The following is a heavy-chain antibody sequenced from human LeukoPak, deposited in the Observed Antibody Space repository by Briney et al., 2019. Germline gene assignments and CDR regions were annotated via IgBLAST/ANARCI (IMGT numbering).Heavy chain of an antibody. Sequence: ASVKVSCKASGYTFSSYGISWVRQAPGQGLEWMGWISAYNANTNYVQKFQGRVTMTTDTSTSTAYMVLRSLRSDDTAVYYCARAGIVVVVAAQGDVFDIWGQGTMVTVSS. J-gene: IGHJ3*02. CDR1: GYTFSSYG. CDR2: ISAYNANT. V-gene: IGHV1-18*01. D-gene: IGHD2-15*01. CDR3: ARAGIVVVVAAQGDVFDI.